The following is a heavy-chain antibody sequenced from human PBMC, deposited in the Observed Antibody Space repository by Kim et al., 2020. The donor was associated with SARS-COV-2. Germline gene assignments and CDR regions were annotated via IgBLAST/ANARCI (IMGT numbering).Heavy chain of an antibody. D-gene: IGHD3-3*01. CDR2: IIPIFGTA. CDR3: ARSREEITIFGVVITPANY. V-gene: IGHV1-69*13. CDR1: GGTFSSYA. J-gene: IGHJ4*02. Sequence: SVKVSCKASGGTFSSYAISWVRQAPGQGLEWMGGIIPIFGTANYAQKFQGRVTITADESTSTAYMELSSLRSEDTAVYYCARSREEITIFGVVITPANYWGQGTLVTVSS.